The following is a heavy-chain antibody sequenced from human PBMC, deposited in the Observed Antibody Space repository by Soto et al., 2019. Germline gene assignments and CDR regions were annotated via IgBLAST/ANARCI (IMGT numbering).Heavy chain of an antibody. J-gene: IGHJ5*01. CDR1: GFIFKFYG. V-gene: IGHV3-30*18. CDR3: AKGGTSYSGPVDS. CDR2: ISYDERNK. D-gene: IGHD2-15*01. Sequence: QVQVVESGGGLVQPGRSLRLSCTASGFIFKFYGMHWVRQAPGKGLEWLAVISYDERNKFYADSVKGRFTISRDNSKNTVSLQMNTLRTDDAAVYYCAKGGTSYSGPVDSWGHGTLVIVSS.